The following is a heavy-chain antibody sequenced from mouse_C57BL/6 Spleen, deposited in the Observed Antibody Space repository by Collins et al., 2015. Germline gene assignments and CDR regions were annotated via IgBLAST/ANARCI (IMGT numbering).Heavy chain of an antibody. D-gene: IGHD1-1*01. CDR2: IDPSDSYT. V-gene: IGHV1-69*01. J-gene: IGHJ2*01. Sequence: QVQLQQPGAELVMPGASVKLSCKASGYTFTSYWMHWVKQRPGQGLEWIGEIDPSDSYTNYNQKLKGKSTLTVDKSSSTAYMQLSSLTSEDSAVYYCARSSSFFDYWGQGTTLTVSS. CDR3: ARSSSFFDY. CDR1: GYTFTSYW.